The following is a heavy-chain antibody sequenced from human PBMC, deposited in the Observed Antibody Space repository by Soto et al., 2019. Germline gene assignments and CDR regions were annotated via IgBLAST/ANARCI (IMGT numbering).Heavy chain of an antibody. Sequence: QVHLQESGPRLVKPSQTLSLTCSVSGDSIRSSYHYWGWVRQPQGKGLEWIGYIYKSGSTYYSPSLASRLMMSVDTSKNQFSLKLTSVTAADTAIYYCARDKGDVSGVGFDSWGQGALVTVSS. CDR3: ARDKGDVSGVGFDS. CDR2: IYKSGST. V-gene: IGHV4-31*03. D-gene: IGHD3-3*01. CDR1: GDSIRSSYHY. J-gene: IGHJ4*02.